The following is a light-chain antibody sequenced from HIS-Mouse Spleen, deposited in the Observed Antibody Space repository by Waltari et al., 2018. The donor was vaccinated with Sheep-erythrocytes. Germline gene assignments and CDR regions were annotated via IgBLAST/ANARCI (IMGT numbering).Light chain of an antibody. Sequence: QSALTQPRSVSGSPGQSVTISCTGTSSAVGGYNYVSWYQQHPGKAPKLMIYDVSKRPSGVPDRFSGSKSGNTASLTISGLQAEDEADYYAGSYNHVFATGTKVTVL. CDR2: DVS. CDR3: GSYNHV. J-gene: IGLJ1*01. CDR1: SSAVGGYNY. V-gene: IGLV2-11*01.